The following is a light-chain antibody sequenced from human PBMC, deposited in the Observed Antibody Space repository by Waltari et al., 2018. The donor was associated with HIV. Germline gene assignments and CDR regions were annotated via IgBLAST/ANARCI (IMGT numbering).Light chain of an antibody. CDR3: SSYTSGSVV. V-gene: IGLV3-16*01. J-gene: IGLJ2*01. CDR1: ALPKKY. Sequence: SYELTQPPSVSVSLGQMARITCSGEALPKKYAYWYQQKPGQFPVLVIYKDSERPSGIPERFSGSSSGTIVTLTISGVQAEDEADYYCSSYTSGSVVFGGGTKLTVL. CDR2: KDS.